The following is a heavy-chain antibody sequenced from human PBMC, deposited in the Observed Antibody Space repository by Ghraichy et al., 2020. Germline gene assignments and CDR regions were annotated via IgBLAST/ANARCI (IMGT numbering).Heavy chain of an antibody. D-gene: IGHD2-21*02. CDR2: IYARGDT. CDR1: GGSISGYY. V-gene: IGHV4-4*07. CDR3: AKDRATVTAT. Sequence: LSLTCTVSGGSISGYYWSWIRQPAGKGLEWIGRIYARGDTNYNPSLMSRVFMSIDTSKNQFSLKLSSVTVADTAIYFCAKDRATVTATWGQGTLVTVSS. J-gene: IGHJ5*02.